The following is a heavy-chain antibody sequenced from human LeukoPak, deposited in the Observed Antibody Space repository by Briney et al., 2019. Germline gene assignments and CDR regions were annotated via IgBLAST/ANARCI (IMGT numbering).Heavy chain of an antibody. D-gene: IGHD5-12*01. CDR3: ARESRGGYSGYGPHYYYYGMDV. Sequence: SVTVSCKASGGTFSSYAISWVRQAPGQGLEWMGRIIPILGIANYAQKFQGRVTITADKSTSTAYMELSSLRSEDTAVYYCARESRGGYSGYGPHYYYYGMDVWGQGTTVTVSS. V-gene: IGHV1-69*04. CDR1: GGTFSSYA. J-gene: IGHJ6*02. CDR2: IIPILGIA.